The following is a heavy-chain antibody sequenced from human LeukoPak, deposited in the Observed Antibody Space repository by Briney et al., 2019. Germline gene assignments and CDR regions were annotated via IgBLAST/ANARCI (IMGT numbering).Heavy chain of an antibody. Sequence: KPSETLSLTCTVSGGSISSGGYYWSWIRQHPGKGLEWIGYIYYSGSTYYNPSPKSRVTISVDTSKNQFSLKLSSVTAADTAVYYCARVLRSFDSDAFDIWGQGTMVTVSS. J-gene: IGHJ3*02. CDR2: IYYSGST. CDR3: ARVLRSFDSDAFDI. D-gene: IGHD4-17*01. CDR1: GGSISSGGYY. V-gene: IGHV4-31*03.